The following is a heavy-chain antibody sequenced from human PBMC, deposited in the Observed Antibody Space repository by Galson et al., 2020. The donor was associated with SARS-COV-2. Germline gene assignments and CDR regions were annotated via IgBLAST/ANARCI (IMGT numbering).Heavy chain of an antibody. CDR3: AKGQGYYDSSGYYLADY. J-gene: IGHJ4*02. D-gene: IGHD3-22*01. CDR1: GFTFSSFA. Sequence: SCAASGFTFSSFAMSWVRQAPGKGLEWVSAITGSSATTYYAESVKGRFTISRDNSKNTLYLQMNSLRAEDTAVYYCAKGQGYYDSSGYYLADYWGQGTLVTVSS. CDR2: ITGSSATT. V-gene: IGHV3-23*01.